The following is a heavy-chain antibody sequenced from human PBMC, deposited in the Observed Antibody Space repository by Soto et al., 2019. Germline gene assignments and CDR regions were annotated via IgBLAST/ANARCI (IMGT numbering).Heavy chain of an antibody. Sequence: QVQLQESGPGLVKPSQTLSLTCTVSGGSISSGGTGSYWTWIRQLPGKGLEWIGYIYYTGNTYYNPPLKGGSTISIDTSENQFSLKLTSVTAADTAVYFCASGHDAYKVRYWGQGTLVTVSS. J-gene: IGHJ4*02. CDR3: ASGHDAYKVRY. CDR2: IYYTGNT. V-gene: IGHV4-31*03. CDR1: GGSISSGGTGSY. D-gene: IGHD1-1*01.